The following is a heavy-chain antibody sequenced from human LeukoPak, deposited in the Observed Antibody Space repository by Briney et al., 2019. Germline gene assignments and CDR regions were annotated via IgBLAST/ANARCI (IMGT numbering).Heavy chain of an antibody. CDR2: ISAYNGNT. D-gene: IGHD4-23*01. J-gene: IGHJ5*02. CDR3: ARDALRWSRDNWFDP. Sequence: ASVKVSCKASGYTFTSYGISWVRQAPGQGLEWMGWISAYNGNTNYAQKLQGRVTMTTDTSTSTAYMELRSLRSDDTAVYYCARDALRWSRDNWFDPWGQGTLVTVSS. CDR1: GYTFTSYG. V-gene: IGHV1-18*01.